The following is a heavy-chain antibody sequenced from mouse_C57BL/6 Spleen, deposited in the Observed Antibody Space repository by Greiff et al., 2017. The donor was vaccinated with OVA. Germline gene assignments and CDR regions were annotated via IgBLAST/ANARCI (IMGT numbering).Heavy chain of an antibody. CDR1: GYAFSSSW. CDR3: ARGGTGFAY. Sequence: VQRVESGPELVKPGASVKISCKASGYAFSSSWMNWVKQRPGKGLEWIGRIYPGDGDTNYNGKFKGKATLTADKSSSTAYMQLSSLTSEDSAVYFCARGGTGFAYWGQGTLVTVSA. V-gene: IGHV1-82*01. J-gene: IGHJ3*01. CDR2: IYPGDGDT. D-gene: IGHD3-3*01.